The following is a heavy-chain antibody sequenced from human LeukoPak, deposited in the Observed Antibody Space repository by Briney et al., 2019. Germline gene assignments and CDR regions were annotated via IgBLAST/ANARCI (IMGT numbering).Heavy chain of an antibody. CDR3: ARVKSYYYGSGSPFDI. V-gene: IGHV3-21*01. CDR2: VSSSSSYI. D-gene: IGHD3-10*01. Sequence: GGSLRLSCAASGFTFSSYSLNWVRQAPGKGLEWVSSVSSSSSYIYYADSVKGRFTISRDNAKNSLYLQMNSLRAEDTAVYYCARVKSYYYGSGSPFDIWGQGTMVTVSS. J-gene: IGHJ3*02. CDR1: GFTFSSYS.